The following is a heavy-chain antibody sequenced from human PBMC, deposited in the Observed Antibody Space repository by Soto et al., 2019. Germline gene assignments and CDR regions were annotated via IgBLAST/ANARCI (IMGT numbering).Heavy chain of an antibody. CDR1: GGTFSSYA. D-gene: IGHD2-2*01. V-gene: IGHV1-69*01. Sequence: QVQLVQSGAEVKKPGSSVKVSCKASGGTFSSYAISWVRQAPGQGLEWMGGIIPMSGTANYAQKFQGRVTITAHESTSTACMELSSLRSEDTAVYYCARSQGSSTSLEIYYYYYYGMDVWGQGTTVTVSS. J-gene: IGHJ6*02. CDR3: ARSQGSSTSLEIYYYYYYGMDV. CDR2: IIPMSGTA.